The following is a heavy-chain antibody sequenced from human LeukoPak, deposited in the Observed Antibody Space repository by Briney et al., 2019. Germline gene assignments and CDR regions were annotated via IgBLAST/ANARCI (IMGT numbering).Heavy chain of an antibody. V-gene: IGHV3-7*01. D-gene: IGHD6-19*01. CDR1: GFPFSTYA. J-gene: IGHJ3*02. CDR3: ARDPGWGAVDI. CDR2: IHQDGSAE. Sequence: GGSLRLSCAASGFPFSTYAMNWVRQAPEKGLEWVANIHQDGSAEYYVDSVKGRFTISRDNTQNSLYLQMNTLRSDDTALYYCARDPGWGAVDIWGQGTMVTVSS.